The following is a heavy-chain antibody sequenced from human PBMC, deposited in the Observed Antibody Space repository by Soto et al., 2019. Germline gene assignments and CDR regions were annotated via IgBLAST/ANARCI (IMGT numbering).Heavy chain of an antibody. CDR3: ARQSPHYDYIWGSYPTRGGPFDY. J-gene: IGHJ4*02. V-gene: IGHV4-59*08. CDR2: IYYSGST. Sequence: SETLSLTCPVSGGSISSYYWSWIRQPPGKGLEWIGYIYYSGSTNYNPSLKSRVTISVDTSKNQFSLKLSSVTAADTAVYYCARQSPHYDYIWGSYPTRGGPFDYWGQGTLVTVSS. CDR1: GGSISSYY. D-gene: IGHD3-16*02.